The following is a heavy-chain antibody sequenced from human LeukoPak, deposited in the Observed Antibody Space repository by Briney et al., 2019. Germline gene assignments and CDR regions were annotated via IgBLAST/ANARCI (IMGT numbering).Heavy chain of an antibody. J-gene: IGHJ5*02. CDR3: ARRYSSSWYVGFFDP. CDR2: IYYSGSN. V-gene: IGHV4-59*08. Sequence: KPSETLSFTGTVSGASIRNYYWSWIRQSPGKGLEWMVYIYYSGSNNYNPSLESRVAMSVDTSKNQFSLRLSSVTAADTAIYYCARRYSSSWYVGFFDPWGQGTLVTVSS. CDR1: GASIRNYY. D-gene: IGHD6-13*01.